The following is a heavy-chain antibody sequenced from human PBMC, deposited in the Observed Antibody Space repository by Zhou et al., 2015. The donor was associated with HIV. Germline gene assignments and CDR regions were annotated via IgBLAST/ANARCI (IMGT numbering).Heavy chain of an antibody. Sequence: QVQLVQSGAEVKKPGSSVKVSCKASGGTFSSYTISWVRQAPGQGLEWMGRIIPILGIANYAQKFQGRVTITADKSTSTAYMELSSLRSEDTAVYYCATGYCSGGSCNPNLYYYYGMDVW. D-gene: IGHD2-15*01. J-gene: IGHJ6*01. CDR1: GGTFSSYT. CDR2: IIPILGIA. CDR3: ATGYCSGGSCNPNLYYYYGMDV. V-gene: IGHV1-69*02.